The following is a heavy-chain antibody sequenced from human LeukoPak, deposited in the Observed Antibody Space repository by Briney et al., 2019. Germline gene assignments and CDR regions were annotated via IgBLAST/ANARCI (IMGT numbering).Heavy chain of an antibody. CDR1: GFTFSSYS. CDR2: ISSSSSTI. J-gene: IGHJ4*02. Sequence: PGGSLRLSCAASGFTFSSYSMNWVRQAPGKGLEWVSYISSSSSTIYYADSVKGRFTISRDNAKNSLYLQMNSLRAEDTAVYYCANIAVAGQNPGSDYWGQGTLVTVSS. D-gene: IGHD6-19*01. CDR3: ANIAVAGQNPGSDY. V-gene: IGHV3-48*01.